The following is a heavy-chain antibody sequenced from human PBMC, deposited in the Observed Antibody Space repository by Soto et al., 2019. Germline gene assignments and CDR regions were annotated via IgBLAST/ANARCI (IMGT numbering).Heavy chain of an antibody. Sequence: GGSLRLSCAASGFTFGTYGMHWARQPPGKGLEWVAVTSYGGNDEYYADSVKGRYTIFRDNSKNMVYLQMNSLSTEDTAVYYCAKEVRYYYESSGVDAFDIWGQGTMVTVSS. D-gene: IGHD3-22*01. CDR2: TSYGGNDE. J-gene: IGHJ3*02. CDR3: AKEVRYYYESSGVDAFDI. CDR1: GFTFGTYG. V-gene: IGHV3-30*18.